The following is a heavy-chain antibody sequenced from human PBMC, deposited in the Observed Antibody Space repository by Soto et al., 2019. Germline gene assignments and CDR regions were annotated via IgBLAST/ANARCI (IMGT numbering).Heavy chain of an antibody. CDR1: GFIFDTFW. D-gene: IGHD2-15*01. V-gene: IGHV3-7*03. CDR3: ARDFATHCSGSTCYPYAY. CDR2: IKHEGSET. Sequence: GGSLRPSCAASGFIFDTFWMSWDRQSPGKGLEWVANIKHEGSETYYVDSVKGRFTISRDNAKNSLFLQMNTLRTEDTAVYYCARDFATHCSGSTCYPYAYWGQGALVTVS. J-gene: IGHJ4*02.